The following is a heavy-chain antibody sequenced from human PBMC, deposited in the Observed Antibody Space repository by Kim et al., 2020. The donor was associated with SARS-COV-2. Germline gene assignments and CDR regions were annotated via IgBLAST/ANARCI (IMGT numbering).Heavy chain of an antibody. D-gene: IGHD3-10*01. CDR2: INHSGST. CDR1: GGSFSGYY. V-gene: IGHV4-34*01. CDR3: ARMTRQSYYYGSGTWFDP. Sequence: SETLSLTCAVYGGSFSGYYWSWIRQPPGKGLEWIGEINHSGSTNYNPSLKSRVTISVDTSKNQFSLKLSSVTAADTAVYYCARMTRQSYYYGSGTWFDPWGQGTLVTVSS. J-gene: IGHJ5*02.